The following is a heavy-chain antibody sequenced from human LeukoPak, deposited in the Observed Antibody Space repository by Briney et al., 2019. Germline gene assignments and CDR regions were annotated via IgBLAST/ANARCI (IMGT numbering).Heavy chain of an antibody. CDR2: INPFGGDT. CDR3: ARDGRYTSGWSFDY. CDR1: GYTFSSYY. J-gene: IGHJ4*02. Sequence: ASVTVSCKASGYTFSSYYIHWVRQAPGQGLEWMGIINPFGGDTTYAQRFQGRDTLTSDTSTSTVDVELTSLRYEDTAVYYCARDGRYTSGWSFDYWGQGTLVTVSS. D-gene: IGHD6-19*01. V-gene: IGHV1-46*01.